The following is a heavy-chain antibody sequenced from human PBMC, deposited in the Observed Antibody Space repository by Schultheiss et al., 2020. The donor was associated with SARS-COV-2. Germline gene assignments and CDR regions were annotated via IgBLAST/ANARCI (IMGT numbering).Heavy chain of an antibody. CDR1: GFTFSSYP. V-gene: IGHV3-30*14. D-gene: IGHD1-26*01. J-gene: IGHJ4*02. CDR2: ISYDGSNK. Sequence: GGSLRLSCAASGFTFSSYPMHWVRQAPGKGLEWVAVISYDGSNKYYADSVKGRFTISRENAKNSLYLQMNSLRAEDTAVYYCARVDSGSYWAIDYWGQGTLVTVSS. CDR3: ARVDSGSYWAIDY.